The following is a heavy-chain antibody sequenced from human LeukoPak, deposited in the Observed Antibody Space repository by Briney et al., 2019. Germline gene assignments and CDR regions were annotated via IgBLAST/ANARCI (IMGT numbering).Heavy chain of an antibody. Sequence: GGSLRLSCAASGFTFSSYAMSWVRQAPGKGLEWVSAIGGSGGSTYYADSVKGRFTISRDNSKNTLYLQMNSLRAEDTAVYYCARAYSSGWYGDYWGQGTLVTVSS. V-gene: IGHV3-23*01. CDR2: IGGSGGST. CDR1: GFTFSSYA. CDR3: ARAYSSGWYGDY. D-gene: IGHD6-19*01. J-gene: IGHJ4*02.